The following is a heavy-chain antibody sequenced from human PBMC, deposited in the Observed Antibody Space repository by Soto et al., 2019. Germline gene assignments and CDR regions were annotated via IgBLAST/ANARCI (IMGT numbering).Heavy chain of an antibody. CDR3: ARADWNDVGVYYGMDV. J-gene: IGHJ6*02. CDR1: GGSISSYY. Sequence: PSETPSLTCTVSGGSISSYYWSWIRQPPGKGLEWIGYIYYSGSTNYNPSLKSRVTISVDTSKNQFSLKLSSVTAADTAVYYCARADWNDVGVYYGMDVWGQGTTVT. CDR2: IYYSGST. V-gene: IGHV4-59*01. D-gene: IGHD1-1*01.